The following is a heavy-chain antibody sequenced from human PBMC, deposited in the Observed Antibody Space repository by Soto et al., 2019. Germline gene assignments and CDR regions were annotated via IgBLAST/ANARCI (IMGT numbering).Heavy chain of an antibody. CDR2: IYYSGST. D-gene: IGHD4-17*01. Sequence: QLQLQESGPGLVKPSETLSLTCTVSGGSISSSSYYWGWIRQPPGKGLEWIGSIYYSGSTYYNPSLKTRVTIPGDTSKNQCSLKLSSVTAADTAVYYCRVWDGDASFYYYYGMDVWGQGTTVTVSS. CDR1: GGSISSSSYY. J-gene: IGHJ6*02. CDR3: RVWDGDASFYYYYGMDV. V-gene: IGHV4-39*01.